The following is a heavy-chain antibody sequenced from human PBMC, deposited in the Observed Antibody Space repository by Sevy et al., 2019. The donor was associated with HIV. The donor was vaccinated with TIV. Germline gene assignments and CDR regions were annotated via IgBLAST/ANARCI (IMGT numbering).Heavy chain of an antibody. CDR2: LKSKADGGTV. J-gene: IGHJ4*02. D-gene: IGHD1-1*01. CDR3: TRWKGLQSIFDY. CDR1: GFTFGDYA. Sequence: SLRLSCTTSGFTFGDYAMNWVRQAPGKDLEWVAFLKSKADGGTVDHAASVKGRFTISRDDSKSIAYLQMNDLTTEDTGVYYCTRWKGLQSIFDYWGQGALVTVSS. V-gene: IGHV3-49*04.